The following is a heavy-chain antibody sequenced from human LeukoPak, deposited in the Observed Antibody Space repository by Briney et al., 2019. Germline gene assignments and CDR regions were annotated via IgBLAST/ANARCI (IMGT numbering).Heavy chain of an antibody. D-gene: IGHD2-15*01. Sequence: GGSLRLSCSASGFTFSIYAMHWVRQAPGKGLEWVAGISYNGRNKYCADSVKGRFNITRDNSNTTVFLQMNSLRAVDTGVYHCARDRGGSGFYYFDYWGQGTLVTVSS. V-gene: IGHV3-30*04. CDR3: ARDRGGSGFYYFDY. CDR2: ISYNGRNK. CDR1: GFTFSIYA. J-gene: IGHJ4*02.